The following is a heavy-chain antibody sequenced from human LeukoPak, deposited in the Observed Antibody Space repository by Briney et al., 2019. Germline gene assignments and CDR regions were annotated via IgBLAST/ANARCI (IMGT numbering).Heavy chain of an antibody. D-gene: IGHD1-26*01. CDR2: IDPSDSYT. J-gene: IGHJ6*02. Sequence: GESLKISCKGSGYSFTSYWISWVRQMPGKGLEWMGRIDPSDSYTKYSPSFQGHVTISGDECISTAYLQWSSLKASDTAMYYCARHFLGELPDMDVWGQGTTVTVSS. V-gene: IGHV5-10-1*01. CDR1: GYSFTSYW. CDR3: ARHFLGELPDMDV.